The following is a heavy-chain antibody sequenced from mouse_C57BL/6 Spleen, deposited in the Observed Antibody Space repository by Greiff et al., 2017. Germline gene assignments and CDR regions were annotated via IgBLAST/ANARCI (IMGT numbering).Heavy chain of an antibody. CDR3: ARPYDGYSAWFAY. CDR2: IWSDGST. D-gene: IGHD2-3*01. J-gene: IGHJ3*01. CDR1: GFSLTSYG. V-gene: IGHV2-6*03. Sequence: VKLMESGPGLVAPSQSLSITCTVSGFSLTSYGVHWVRQPPGKGLEWLVVIWSDGSTTYNSALKSRLSISKDNSKSQVFLKMNSLQTDDTAMYYCARPYDGYSAWFAYWGQGTLVTVSA.